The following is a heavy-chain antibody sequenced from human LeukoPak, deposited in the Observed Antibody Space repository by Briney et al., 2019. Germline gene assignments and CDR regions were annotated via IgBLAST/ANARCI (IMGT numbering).Heavy chain of an antibody. CDR3: ARGLEYWDAFDI. Sequence: GASVKVSCKASGYTFTSYDINWVRQAIGQGLEWMGWMNPNSGNTGYAQKFQGRVTMTRNTSISTAYMELSSLRSEDTAVYYCARGLEYWDAFDIWGQGTMVTVSS. V-gene: IGHV1-8*01. CDR2: MNPNSGNT. D-gene: IGHD2/OR15-2a*01. CDR1: GYTFTSYD. J-gene: IGHJ3*02.